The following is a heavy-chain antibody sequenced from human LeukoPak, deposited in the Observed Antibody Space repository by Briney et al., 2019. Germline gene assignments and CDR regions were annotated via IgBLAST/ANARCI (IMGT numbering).Heavy chain of an antibody. CDR2: IYYSGST. V-gene: IGHV4-39*07. D-gene: IGHD5-24*01. CDR3: ARGRRDGYMLLWEDY. CDR1: GGSITSNTYY. J-gene: IGHJ4*02. Sequence: PSETLSLTCTVSGGSITSNTYYWGWIRQPPGNGLEWIGSIYYSGSTYYNPSLESRVTISVDTSKNHFSLKLNSVTAADTAVYYCARGRRDGYMLLWEDYWGQGTLVTVSS.